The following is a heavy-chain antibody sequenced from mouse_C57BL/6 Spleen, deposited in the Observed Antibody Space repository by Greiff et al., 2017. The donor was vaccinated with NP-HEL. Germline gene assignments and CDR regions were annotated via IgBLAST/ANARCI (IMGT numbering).Heavy chain of an antibody. CDR1: GFTFSSYG. Sequence: EVKLMESGGDLVKPGGSLKLSCAASGFTFSSYGMSWVRQTPDKRLEWVATISSGGSYTYYPDSVKGRFTISRDNAKNTLYLQMSSLKSEDTAMYYCARQRAYYGSSYDYAMDYWGQGTSVTVSS. J-gene: IGHJ4*01. D-gene: IGHD1-1*01. CDR3: ARQRAYYGSSYDYAMDY. CDR2: ISSGGSYT. V-gene: IGHV5-6*01.